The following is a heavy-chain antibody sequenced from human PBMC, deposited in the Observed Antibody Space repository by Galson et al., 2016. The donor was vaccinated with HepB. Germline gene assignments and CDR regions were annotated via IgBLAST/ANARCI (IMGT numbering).Heavy chain of an antibody. CDR3: ATMAPYGYQMLLPWGEF. J-gene: IGHJ4*02. D-gene: IGHD2-2*01. Sequence: SVKVSCKASGGIFNSYVLSWVRQAPGQGLEWMGGIIPIFGTANYAQKFQGRATITADESTNTAYMELTSLRSEDTAVYYCATMAPYGYQMLLPWGEFWGQGTLVTVST. CDR1: GGIFNSYV. CDR2: IIPIFGTA. V-gene: IGHV1-69*13.